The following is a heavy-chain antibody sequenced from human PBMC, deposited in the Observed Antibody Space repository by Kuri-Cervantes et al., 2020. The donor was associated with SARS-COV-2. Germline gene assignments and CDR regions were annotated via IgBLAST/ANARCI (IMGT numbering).Heavy chain of an antibody. CDR2: ISGSGGSK. V-gene: IGHV3-23*01. J-gene: IGHJ3*02. Sequence: VGSLSLSCAASGFTFSSYAMSWVRQAPGKGLEWVSAISGSGGSKYYADSVKGRFTIYRDNSKNSLYLQMNSLRSEDTAVYYCAKHMTTVTTYAHKVDAFDIWGQGTMVTVSS. CDR1: GFTFSSYA. D-gene: IGHD4-17*01. CDR3: AKHMTTVTTYAHKVDAFDI.